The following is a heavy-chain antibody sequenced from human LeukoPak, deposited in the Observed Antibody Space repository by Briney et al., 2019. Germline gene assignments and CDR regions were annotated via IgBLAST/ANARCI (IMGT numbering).Heavy chain of an antibody. D-gene: IGHD3-22*01. CDR3: AKIYDSSDLFDL. CDR1: GFTLTSYA. Sequence: GESLRLSCAASGFTLTSYAMSWVRQAPGKGLEWVSAISGSGDSTYSADSVKGRFTISRDNSKNTLYLQMDSLRAEDTAVYYCAKIYDSSDLFDLWGRGTLVTVSS. CDR2: ISGSGDST. V-gene: IGHV3-23*01. J-gene: IGHJ2*01.